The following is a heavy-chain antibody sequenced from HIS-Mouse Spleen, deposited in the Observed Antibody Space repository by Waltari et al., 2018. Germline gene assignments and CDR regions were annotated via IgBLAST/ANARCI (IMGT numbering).Heavy chain of an antibody. D-gene: IGHD6-13*01. CDR2: IYYSGST. CDR1: GGPISSRRYY. CDR3: AREIPYSSSWYDWYFDL. V-gene: IGHV4-39*07. J-gene: IGHJ2*01. Sequence: QLQLQESGPGLVKPSETLSLTCTVSGGPISSRRYYWVWIRQPPGKGLEWIGSIYYSGSTYYNPSLKSRVTISVDTSKNQFSLKLSSVTAADTAVYYCAREIPYSSSWYDWYFDLWGRGTLVTVSS.